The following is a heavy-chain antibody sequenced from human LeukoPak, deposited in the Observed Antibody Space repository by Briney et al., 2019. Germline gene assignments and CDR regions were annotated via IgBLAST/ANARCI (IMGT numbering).Heavy chain of an antibody. CDR1: GFTFSSYA. J-gene: IGHJ2*01. CDR2: ISGSGGYT. D-gene: IGHD5-18*01. CDR3: AKDTASSWWYFDL. V-gene: IGHV3-23*01. Sequence: GGSLRLSCAASGFTFSSYAMSWVRQAPGKGLEWVSAISGSGGYTYYADSVKGRSTISRDNSKNTLYLQMNSLRAEDTAVYYCAKDTASSWWYFDLWGRGTLVTVSS.